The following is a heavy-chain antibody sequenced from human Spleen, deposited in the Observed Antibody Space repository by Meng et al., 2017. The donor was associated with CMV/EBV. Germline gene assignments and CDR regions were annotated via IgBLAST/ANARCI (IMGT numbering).Heavy chain of an antibody. CDR2: IYTGGTT. CDR3: ARAVEYSSSPFDY. V-gene: IGHV3-53*01. J-gene: IGHJ4*02. CDR1: GFTVSSNY. D-gene: IGHD6-6*01. Sequence: GESLKISCAASGFTVSSNYMSWVRQAPGKGLEWVSVIYTGGTTYYADSVKGRFTISRDNSKNTVYLQMNSLRAEDTAVYYCARAVEYSSSPFDYWGQGTLVTVSS.